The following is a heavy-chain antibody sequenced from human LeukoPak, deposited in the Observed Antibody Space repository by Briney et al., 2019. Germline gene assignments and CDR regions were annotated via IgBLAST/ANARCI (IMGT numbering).Heavy chain of an antibody. V-gene: IGHV1-2*06. J-gene: IGHJ4*02. CDR1: GYTFTGYY. D-gene: IGHD3-16*02. CDR3: ARDSDTYDYVWGSYRFDY. Sequence: ASVKVSCKASGYTFTGYYMHWVRQAPGQGLEWMGRINPNSGGTNYAQKFQGRGTMTRDTSISTAYMVLSRLRSDDTAVYYCARDSDTYDYVWGSYRFDYWGQGTLVTVSS. CDR2: INPNSGGT.